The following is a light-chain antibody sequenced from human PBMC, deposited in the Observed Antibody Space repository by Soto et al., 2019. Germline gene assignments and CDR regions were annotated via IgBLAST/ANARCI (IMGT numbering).Light chain of an antibody. CDR3: QQYKDYPLT. J-gene: IGKJ4*01. CDR1: QSISSW. Sequence: DIQMTQSPSTLSASVGDRVTITCRASQSISSWLAWYQQKPGKAPNLLIYKASNLESGVPSRFSGSGSGTEFTLTISSLQPDDFATYYCQQYKDYPLTFGGGTKVEI. CDR2: KAS. V-gene: IGKV1-5*03.